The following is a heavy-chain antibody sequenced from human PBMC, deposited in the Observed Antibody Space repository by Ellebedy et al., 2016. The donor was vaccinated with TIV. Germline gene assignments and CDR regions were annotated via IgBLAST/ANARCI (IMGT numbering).Heavy chain of an antibody. CDR2: ISGGAGTI. CDR1: GFTFSDYY. Sequence: GESLKISXAASGFTFSDYYMSWIRQAPGKGLEWVSYISGGAGTIYYADSVKGRFSISRDNAKNSLSLQMNSLRVEDTAVYYCAREGGTVATYFDYWGQGTLVTVSS. V-gene: IGHV3-11*04. CDR3: AREGGTVATYFDY. D-gene: IGHD1-26*01. J-gene: IGHJ4*02.